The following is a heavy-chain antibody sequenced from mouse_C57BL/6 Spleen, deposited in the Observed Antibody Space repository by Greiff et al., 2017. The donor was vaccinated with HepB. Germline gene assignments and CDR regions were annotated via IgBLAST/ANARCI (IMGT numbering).Heavy chain of an antibody. V-gene: IGHV5-9-1*02. J-gene: IGHJ4*01. CDR2: ISSGGDYI. Sequence: HLVESGEGLVKPGGSLKLSCAASGFSFSSYAMSWVRQTPEKRLAWVAYISSGGDYIYYADTVKGRFTISRDNARNTLYLQLSSLKSEDTAMYYCTREGHAMDDWGQGTSVTVSS. CDR1: GFSFSSYA. CDR3: TREGHAMDD.